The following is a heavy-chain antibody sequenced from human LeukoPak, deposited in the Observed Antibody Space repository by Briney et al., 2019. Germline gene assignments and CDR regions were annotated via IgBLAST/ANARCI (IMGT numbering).Heavy chain of an antibody. CDR3: AKVAGVNKRWLPHYYYYYGMDV. CDR2: ISYDGSNK. CDR1: GFTFSSYA. V-gene: IGHV3-30*18. J-gene: IGHJ6*02. D-gene: IGHD6-19*01. Sequence: GGSLRLSCAASGFTFSSYAMSWVRQAPGKGLEWVAVISYDGSNKYYADSVKGRFTISRDNSKNTLYLQMNSLRAEDTAVYYCAKVAGVNKRWLPHYYYYYGMDVWGQGTTVTVSS.